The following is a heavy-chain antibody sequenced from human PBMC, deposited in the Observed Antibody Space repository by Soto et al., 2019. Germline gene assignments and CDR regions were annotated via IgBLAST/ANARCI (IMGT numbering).Heavy chain of an antibody. CDR2: IYYSGST. J-gene: IGHJ4*02. D-gene: IGHD5-18*01. CDR1: GGTISSGVYY. CDR3: ARGPSYGGYFDY. V-gene: IGHV4-30-4*01. Sequence: SEPLSLTCTASGGTISSGVYYWSWIRQPPGTGLEWIGYIYYSGSTYDTRSLKSRVTISVXTSKNQFSLKLSSVTAADTAVYYCARGPSYGGYFDYWGQGTLVT.